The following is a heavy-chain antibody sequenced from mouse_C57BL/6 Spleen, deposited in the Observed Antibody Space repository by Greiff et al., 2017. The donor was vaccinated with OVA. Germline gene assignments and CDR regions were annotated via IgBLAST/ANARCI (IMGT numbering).Heavy chain of an antibody. CDR2: IDPSDSYT. Sequence: QVQLQQPGAELVKPGASVKLSCKASGYTFTSYWMQWVKQRPGQGLEWIGEIDPSDSYTNYNQKFKGKATLTVDTSSSTAYMQLSSLTSEDSAVYYCARSYGTGRYFDYWGQGTTLTVSS. J-gene: IGHJ2*01. D-gene: IGHD2-1*01. CDR3: ARSYGTGRYFDY. V-gene: IGHV1-50*01. CDR1: GYTFTSYW.